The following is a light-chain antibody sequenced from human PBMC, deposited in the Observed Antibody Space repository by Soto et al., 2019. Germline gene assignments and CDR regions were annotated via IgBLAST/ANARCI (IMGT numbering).Light chain of an antibody. CDR3: QQYGSSGT. Sequence: EIVLTQSPGTLSLSPGERATLSCRASQSVSNNYLAWYQQKPGQAPRLLIYGASKKATGIPVRFSGSGSGTDFTLTNSRLEPEDFAVYYCQQYGSSGTCGQGTKVEIK. V-gene: IGKV3-20*01. CDR1: QSVSNNY. J-gene: IGKJ1*01. CDR2: GAS.